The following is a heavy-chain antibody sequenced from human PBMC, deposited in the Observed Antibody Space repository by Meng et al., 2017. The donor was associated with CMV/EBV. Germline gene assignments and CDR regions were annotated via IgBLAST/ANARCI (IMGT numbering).Heavy chain of an antibody. CDR1: GFTFNNYH. V-gene: IGHV3-33*06. CDR3: AKNRVVCGVARRYHGMDV. J-gene: IGHJ6*02. Sequence: SLKIPCAASGFTFNNYHMNWVRQAPGKGLEVVALIWYDGSKTYYADSVKGRFTLSRDNSKDTSFLQMNSLGVEDTAVYYCAKNRVVCGVARRYHGMDVWGPGTTVTVSS. CDR2: IWYDGSKT. D-gene: IGHD3-16*01.